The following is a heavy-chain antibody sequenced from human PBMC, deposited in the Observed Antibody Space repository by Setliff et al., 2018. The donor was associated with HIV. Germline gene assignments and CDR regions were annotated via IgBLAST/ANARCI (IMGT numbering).Heavy chain of an antibody. CDR2: IRSKAYGGTT. CDR1: GFTFGDYA. V-gene: IGHV3-49*04. CDR3: TRDLTLWFGELYYYYGMDV. J-gene: IGHJ6*02. D-gene: IGHD3-10*01. Sequence: PGESLKISCTASGFTFGDYAMSWVRQAPGKGLEWVGFIRSKAYGGTTEYAASVKGRFTISRDDSKSIVYLQMNSLKTEDTAVYYCTRDLTLWFGELYYYYGMDVWGQGTTVTVSS.